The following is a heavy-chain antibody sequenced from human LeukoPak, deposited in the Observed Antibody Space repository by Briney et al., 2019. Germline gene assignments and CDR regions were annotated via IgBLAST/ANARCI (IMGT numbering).Heavy chain of an antibody. V-gene: IGHV3-21*01. CDR1: GFTFSSYS. CDR3: ARAGLDYGDLNWFDP. Sequence: GGSLRLSCAASGFTFSSYSMNWVRQAPGKGLEWVSSISSSSSYIYYADSVKGRFTISRDNAKNSLYLQMNSLRAEDTAVYYCARAGLDYGDLNWFDPWGQGTLVTVSS. D-gene: IGHD4-17*01. CDR2: ISSSSSYI. J-gene: IGHJ5*02.